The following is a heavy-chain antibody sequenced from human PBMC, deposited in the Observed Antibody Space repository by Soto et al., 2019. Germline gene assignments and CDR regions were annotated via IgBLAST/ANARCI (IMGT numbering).Heavy chain of an antibody. CDR1: GFTFSSYA. D-gene: IGHD3-3*01. J-gene: IGHJ5*01. Sequence: GSLRLSCAASGFTFSSYAMSWVRQAPGKGLEWVADVSFDGSHKTYAVPVRGRFTISRDNSKKTVYLQMNSLRAEDTALYYCAKLGDAVSGYFDFWGQGTQVTVSS. CDR3: AKLGDAVSGYFDF. CDR2: VSFDGSHK. V-gene: IGHV3-30*18.